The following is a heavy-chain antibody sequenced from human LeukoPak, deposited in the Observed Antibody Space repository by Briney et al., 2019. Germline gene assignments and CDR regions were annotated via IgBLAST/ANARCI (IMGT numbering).Heavy chain of an antibody. Sequence: GGSLRLSCAASGLTFSSYAMKWVRQAPGKGLEWVSGISGSGGSTYYADSVKGRFTISRDNSKNTLYLQMNSLRAEDTAVYYCAKGGRAAVAGFDYWGQGTLVTVSS. CDR1: GLTFSSYA. CDR2: ISGSGGST. D-gene: IGHD6-19*01. CDR3: AKGGRAAVAGFDY. V-gene: IGHV3-23*01. J-gene: IGHJ4*02.